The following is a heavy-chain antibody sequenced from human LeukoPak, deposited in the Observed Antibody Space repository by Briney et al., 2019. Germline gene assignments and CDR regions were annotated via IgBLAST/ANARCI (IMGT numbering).Heavy chain of an antibody. J-gene: IGHJ4*02. Sequence: GGSLRLSCAASGFTFTSYSMNWVRQAPGKGLEWVSTISGGGGSTYFADSVKGRFTISRDNSKNTLYLQVNSLRAEDTAVYYCAKGGKWDVTPFDYWGQGTLVSVSS. CDR3: AKGGKWDVTPFDY. CDR1: GFTFTSYS. D-gene: IGHD1-26*01. CDR2: ISGGGGST. V-gene: IGHV3-23*01.